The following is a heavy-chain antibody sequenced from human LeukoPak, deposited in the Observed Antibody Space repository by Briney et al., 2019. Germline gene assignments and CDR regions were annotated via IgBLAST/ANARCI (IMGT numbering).Heavy chain of an antibody. CDR2: INPSGGST. CDR1: GYTFTSYY. V-gene: IGHV1-46*01. Sequence: ASVTVSCKASGYTFTSYYMHWVRQAPGQGLEWMGIINPSGGSTSYAQKFQGRVTMTRDTSTSTVYMELSSLRSEDTAVYYCARDHQPYYYDSSGYSPDHYAFDIWGQGTMVTVSS. J-gene: IGHJ3*02. D-gene: IGHD3-22*01. CDR3: ARDHQPYYYDSSGYSPDHYAFDI.